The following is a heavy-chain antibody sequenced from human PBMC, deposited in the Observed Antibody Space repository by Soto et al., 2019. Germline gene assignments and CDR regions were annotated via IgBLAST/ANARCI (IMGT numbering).Heavy chain of an antibody. D-gene: IGHD3-10*01. V-gene: IGHV3-33*01. CDR3: ARAYGDWRYFDY. J-gene: IGHJ4*02. Sequence: GGSLRLSCAASGFTFSSYGMHWVRQAPGKGPEWLAVIWYDGSNKYYADSVKGRFTISRDNSKNTLYMQMNSLRAEDTAVYYCARAYGDWRYFDYWGQGTLVTVSS. CDR1: GFTFSSYG. CDR2: IWYDGSNK.